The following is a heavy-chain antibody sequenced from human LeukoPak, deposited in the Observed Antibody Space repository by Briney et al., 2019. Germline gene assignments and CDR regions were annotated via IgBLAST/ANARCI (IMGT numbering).Heavy chain of an antibody. V-gene: IGHV3-66*01. Sequence: PGGSLRLSCAASGFTVSSNYMSWVRQAPGKGLEWVSVIYSGGSTYYADSVKGRFTISRGNSKNTLYLQMNSLRAEDTAVYYCARDHPGITMIVAEWGAFDIWGQGTMVTVSS. CDR2: IYSGGST. J-gene: IGHJ3*02. D-gene: IGHD3-22*01. CDR3: ARDHPGITMIVAEWGAFDI. CDR1: GFTVSSNY.